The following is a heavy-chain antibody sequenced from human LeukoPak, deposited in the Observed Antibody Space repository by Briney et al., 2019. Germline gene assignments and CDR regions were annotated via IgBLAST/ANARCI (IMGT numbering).Heavy chain of an antibody. CDR1: GYTFTGYY. J-gene: IGHJ4*02. V-gene: IGHV1-2*02. D-gene: IGHD3-10*01. CDR2: INPNSGGT. Sequence: ASVKVSCKASGYTFTGYYMHWVRQAPGQGLEWMGWINPNSGGTNYAQKFQGRVTMTRDTSISTAYMELSRLRSDDTAVYYCAKDGGWFGEFLFDYWGQGTLVTVSS. CDR3: AKDGGWFGEFLFDY.